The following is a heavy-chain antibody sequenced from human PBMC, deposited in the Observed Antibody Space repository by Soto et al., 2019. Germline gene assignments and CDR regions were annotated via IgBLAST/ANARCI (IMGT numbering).Heavy chain of an antibody. V-gene: IGHV3-15*07. CDR3: TTGSTPNYYDSSGYQVDDAFDI. CDR1: GFTFSNAW. J-gene: IGHJ3*02. D-gene: IGHD3-22*01. Sequence: EVQLVESGGGLVKPGGSLRLSCAASGFTFSNAWMNWVRQAPGKGLEWVGGIKSKTDGGTTDYAAPVKGRFTISRDDSKNTLYLQMNSLKTEDTAVYYCTTGSTPNYYDSSGYQVDDAFDIWGQGTMVTVSS. CDR2: IKSKTDGGTT.